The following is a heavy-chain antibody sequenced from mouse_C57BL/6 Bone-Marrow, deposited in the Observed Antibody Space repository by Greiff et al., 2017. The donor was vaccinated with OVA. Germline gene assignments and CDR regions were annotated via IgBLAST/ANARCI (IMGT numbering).Heavy chain of an antibody. V-gene: IGHV1-82*01. CDR2: IYPGDGDT. J-gene: IGHJ1*03. Sequence: VQLQQSGTELVKPGASVKISCKASGYAFSSSWMNWVKQRPGKGLEWIGRIYPGDGDTNYNGKFKGKATLTADKSSSTAYMQLSSLTSEDSAVYFCARYDYHWYFDVWCTGTTVTVSS. CDR3: ARYDYHWYFDV. CDR1: GYAFSSSW. D-gene: IGHD2-4*01.